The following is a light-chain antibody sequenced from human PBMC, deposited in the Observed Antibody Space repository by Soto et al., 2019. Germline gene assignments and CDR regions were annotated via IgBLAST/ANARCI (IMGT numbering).Light chain of an antibody. J-gene: IGLJ2*01. Sequence: QSALTQPASVSGSPGQSITISCTGTSSDVGGYNYVSWYQQHPGKAPKLMIYDVSNRPSGVSNRFSGSTSGNTASLTIYGLLAEDEADYYCSSYTSSSTVVFGGGTKVTVL. V-gene: IGLV2-14*03. CDR1: SSDVGGYNY. CDR2: DVS. CDR3: SSYTSSSTVV.